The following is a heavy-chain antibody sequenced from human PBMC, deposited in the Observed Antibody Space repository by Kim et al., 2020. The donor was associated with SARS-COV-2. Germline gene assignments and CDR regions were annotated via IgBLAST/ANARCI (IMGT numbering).Heavy chain of an antibody. Sequence: GGSLRLSCAASGFTFDDYAMHWVRQAPGKGLEWVSGISWNSGNIGYADSVKGRFTISRDNAKNSLYLQMSSLRPEDTALYYCSKGRHYDNTMVWLDPRG. CDR2: ISWNSGNI. D-gene: IGHD3-22*01. CDR1: GFTFDDYA. J-gene: IGHJ5*02. V-gene: IGHV3-9*01. CDR3: SKGRHYDNTMVWLDP.